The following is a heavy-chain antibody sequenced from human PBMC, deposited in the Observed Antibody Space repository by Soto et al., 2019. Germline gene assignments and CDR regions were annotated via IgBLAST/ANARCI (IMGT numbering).Heavy chain of an antibody. CDR2: IYYSGST. D-gene: IGHD2-2*03. CDR3: ARDLGIGSGPFDA. J-gene: IGHJ3*01. CDR1: GDSITSYD. V-gene: IGHV4-59*01. Sequence: SETQSLTCTVSGDSITSYDWSWIRQPPGKALEWIGYIYYSGSTDNNPSLKSRVTISLDPAKKQFSLKLKSVTAADTAVYYCARDLGIGSGPFDAWGQGTMVTVSS.